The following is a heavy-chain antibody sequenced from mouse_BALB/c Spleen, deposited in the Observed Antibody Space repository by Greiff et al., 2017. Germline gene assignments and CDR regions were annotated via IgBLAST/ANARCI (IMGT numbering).Heavy chain of an antibody. CDR2: INPGSGGT. CDR3: ARDGNCDY. J-gene: IGHJ2*01. V-gene: IGHV1-54*01. Sequence: QVQLQQSGAELVRPGTSVKVSCKASGYAFTNYLIEWVKQRPGQGLEWIGVINPGSGGTNYNEKFKGKATLTADKSSSTAYMQLSSLTSDDSAVYFCARDGNCDYWGQGTTLTVSS. D-gene: IGHD2-1*01. CDR1: GYAFTNYL.